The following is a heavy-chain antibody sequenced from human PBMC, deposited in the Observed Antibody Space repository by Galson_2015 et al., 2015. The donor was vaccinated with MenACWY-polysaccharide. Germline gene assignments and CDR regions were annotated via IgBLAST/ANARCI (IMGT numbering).Heavy chain of an antibody. Sequence: SLRLSCAASGFTFRSYWMSWVRQAPGKGLEWVANIKQDGSDKYYVDSVKGRFTISSDNARNSLYLQMNSLRAEDTAVYYCARGPEWAYFDYWGQGTLVTVSP. V-gene: IGHV3-7*01. D-gene: IGHD3-3*01. J-gene: IGHJ4*02. CDR3: ARGPEWAYFDY. CDR2: IKQDGSDK. CDR1: GFTFRSYW.